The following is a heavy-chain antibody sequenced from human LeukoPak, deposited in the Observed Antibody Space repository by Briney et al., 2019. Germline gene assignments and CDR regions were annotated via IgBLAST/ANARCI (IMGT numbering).Heavy chain of an antibody. J-gene: IGHJ5*02. V-gene: IGHV1-2*04. Sequence: GASVKVSCKASGYTFTGYYMHWVRQAPGQGLEWMGWINPNSGGTNYAQKFQGWVTMTRDTSISTAYMELSRLRSDDTAVYYCARGKRAVAANWFDPWGQGTLVTVSS. CDR1: GYTFTGYY. CDR3: ARGKRAVAANWFDP. D-gene: IGHD6-19*01. CDR2: INPNSGGT.